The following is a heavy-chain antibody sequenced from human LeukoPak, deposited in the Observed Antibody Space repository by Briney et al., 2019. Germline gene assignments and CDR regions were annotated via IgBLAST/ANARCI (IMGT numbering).Heavy chain of an antibody. J-gene: IGHJ3*02. CDR2: INHSGST. CDR3: AREGYGDYVYAFDI. D-gene: IGHD4-17*01. Sequence: SETLSLTCAVYGGSFSGYYWSWIRQPPGKGLEWIGEINHSGSTNYNPSLKSRVTISVDTSKNQFSLKLSSVTAADTAVHYCAREGYGDYVYAFDIWGQGTMVTVSS. V-gene: IGHV4-34*01. CDR1: GGSFSGYY.